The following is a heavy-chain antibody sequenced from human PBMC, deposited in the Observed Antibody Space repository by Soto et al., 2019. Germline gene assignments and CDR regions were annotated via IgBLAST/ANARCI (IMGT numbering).Heavy chain of an antibody. D-gene: IGHD2-15*01. J-gene: IGHJ4*02. Sequence: GASVKVSCKASGYTFTSYAMHWVRQAPGQRLEWMGWINAGNGNTKYSQKFQGRVTITRDTSASTAYMELSSLRSEDTAVYYCARAWCSGGSCYGLDYWGQGTLVTVSS. CDR1: GYTFTSYA. CDR2: INAGNGNT. CDR3: ARAWCSGGSCYGLDY. V-gene: IGHV1-3*01.